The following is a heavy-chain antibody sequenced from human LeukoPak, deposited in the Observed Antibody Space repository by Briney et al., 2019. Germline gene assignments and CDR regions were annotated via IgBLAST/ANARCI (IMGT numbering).Heavy chain of an antibody. CDR3: AKGRITMTDRRFDP. Sequence: GGSLRLSCAASGFTFSSYGMSWVRQAPAKGLEWVSAISGSGGSTYYADSVKGRFTTSRDNSKNTLYLQMNSLRAEDTAVYYCAKGRITMTDRRFDPWGQGTLVTVSS. CDR2: ISGSGGST. V-gene: IGHV3-23*01. D-gene: IGHD3-22*01. J-gene: IGHJ5*02. CDR1: GFTFSSYG.